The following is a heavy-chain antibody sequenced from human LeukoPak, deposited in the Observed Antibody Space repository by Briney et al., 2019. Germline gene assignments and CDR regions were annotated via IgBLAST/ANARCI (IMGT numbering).Heavy chain of an antibody. D-gene: IGHD6-19*01. CDR1: GGSISSSSYY. Sequence: SETLSLTCTVSGGSISSSSYYWGWIRQPPGKGLEWIGSIYYSGSTNYNPSLKSRVTISVDTSKNQFSLKLSSVTAADTAVYYCARGGYSSGWYSDYWGQGTLVTVSS. V-gene: IGHV4-39*07. J-gene: IGHJ4*02. CDR3: ARGGYSSGWYSDY. CDR2: IYYSGST.